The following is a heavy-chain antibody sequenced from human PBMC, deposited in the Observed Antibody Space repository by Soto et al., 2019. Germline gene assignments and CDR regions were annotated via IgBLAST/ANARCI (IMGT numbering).Heavy chain of an antibody. CDR1: GCMFPIDH. J-gene: IGHJ4*02. CDR2: IDPTDSRT. D-gene: IGHD2-21*02. Sequence: PGESRKISCEASGCMFPIDHISWVRQMPGKGLEWVGKIDPTDSRTMYRPSSRARITISVDKSINTAYLEWGRLKASDTAMYYCARHDSHGDFHFSGQAPHLTVS. CDR3: ARHDSHGDFHF. V-gene: IGHV5-10-1*01.